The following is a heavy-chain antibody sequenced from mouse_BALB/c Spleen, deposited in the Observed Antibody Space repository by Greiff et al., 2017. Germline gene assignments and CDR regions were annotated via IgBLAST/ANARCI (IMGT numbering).Heavy chain of an antibody. CDR3: ARYYYGSSPYYAMDY. CDR1: GFTFSDYY. CDR2: ISDGGSYT. V-gene: IGHV5-4*02. D-gene: IGHD1-1*01. Sequence: EVKVVESGGGLVKPGGSLKLSCAASGFTFSDYYMYWVRQTPEKRLEWVATISDGGSYTYYPDSVKGRFTISRDNAKNNLYLQMSSLKSEDTAMYYCARYYYGSSPYYAMDYWGQGTSVTVSS. J-gene: IGHJ4*01.